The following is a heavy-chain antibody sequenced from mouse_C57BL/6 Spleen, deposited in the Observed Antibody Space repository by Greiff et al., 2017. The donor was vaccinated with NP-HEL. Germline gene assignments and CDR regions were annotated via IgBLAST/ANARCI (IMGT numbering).Heavy chain of an antibody. CDR3: ARRGYYGSSYPYAMDY. Sequence: QVQLQQPGAELVQPGASVKMSCKASGYTFTSYWITWVKQRPGQGLEWIGDIYPGSGSTNYNEKFKGKATLTVDTSSSTAYMQLSSLTSEDSAVYCCARRGYYGSSYPYAMDYWGQETSVTVSS. CDR1: GYTFTSYW. D-gene: IGHD1-1*01. V-gene: IGHV1-55*01. J-gene: IGHJ4*01. CDR2: IYPGSGST.